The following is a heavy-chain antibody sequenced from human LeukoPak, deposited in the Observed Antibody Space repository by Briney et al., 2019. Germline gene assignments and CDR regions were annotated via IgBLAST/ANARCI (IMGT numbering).Heavy chain of an antibody. CDR1: GFTFSSYA. D-gene: IGHD2-2*01. V-gene: IGHV3-30*01. J-gene: IGHJ6*03. CDR2: ISYDGSNK. Sequence: GGSLRLSCAASGFTFSSYAMHWVRQAPGKGLEWVAVISYDGSNKYYADSVKSRFTISRDNSKNTLYLQMNSLRAEDTAVYYCASIDHQLPPYYYYYMDVWGKGTTVTVSS. CDR3: ASIDHQLPPYYYYYMDV.